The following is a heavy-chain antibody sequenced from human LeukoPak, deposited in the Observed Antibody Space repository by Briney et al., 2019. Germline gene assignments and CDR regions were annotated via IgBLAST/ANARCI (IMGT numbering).Heavy chain of an antibody. V-gene: IGHV3-7*01. CDR1: GFTFSSYW. D-gene: IGHD6-13*01. CDR3: ARDGYGQSGTPSPMDV. CDR2: IKQDGSEK. J-gene: IGHJ6*03. Sequence: PGGSLRLSCAASGFTFSSYWMSWVRQAPGKGLEWVANIKQDGSEKYYVDSVKGRFTISRDNAKNSLYLQMNSLRAEDTAVYYCARDGYGQSGTPSPMDVWGKGTTVTISS.